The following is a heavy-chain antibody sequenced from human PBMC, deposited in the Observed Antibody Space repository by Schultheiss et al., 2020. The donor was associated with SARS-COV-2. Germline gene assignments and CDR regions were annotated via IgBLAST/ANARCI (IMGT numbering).Heavy chain of an antibody. D-gene: IGHD2-2*01. CDR2: INHSGST. CDR1: GGSISSGGYY. V-gene: IGHV4-61*08. Sequence: SQTLSLTCTVSGGSISSGGYYWSWIRQPPGKGLEWIGEINHSGSTNYNPSLKSRVTISVDTSKNQFSLKLSSVTAADTAVYYCATSKGTYCSSTSCYFPRYFDYWGQGTLVTVSS. CDR3: ATSKGTYCSSTSCYFPRYFDY. J-gene: IGHJ4*02.